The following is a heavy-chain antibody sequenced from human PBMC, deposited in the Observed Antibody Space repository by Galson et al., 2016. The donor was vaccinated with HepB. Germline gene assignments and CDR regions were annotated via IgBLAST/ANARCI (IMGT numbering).Heavy chain of an antibody. J-gene: IGHJ4*02. CDR3: ARDFLSSGGSYDY. D-gene: IGHD1-26*01. CDR2: INVGNSDT. CDR1: GYTFTSYA. Sequence: SVKVSCKASGYTFTSYAIHWVRQAPGQRLEWMGWINVGNSDTKYSQKFQGRVTFTRDTSASTAYMELTSLRSEDTAVYYCARDFLSSGGSYDYWGQGTLVTVSS. V-gene: IGHV1-3*01.